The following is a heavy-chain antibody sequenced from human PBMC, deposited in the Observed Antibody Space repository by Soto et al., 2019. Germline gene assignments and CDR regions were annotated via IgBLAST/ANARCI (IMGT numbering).Heavy chain of an antibody. Sequence: QVQLVQSGAEVKKPWASVKVSCKASGYTFTGYYMHWVRQAPGQGLEWMGWINPNSGGTNYAQKFQGSVTMTRDTSISTAYRELSRLRSDDTAVYYCARDCAWSGYYEGHAFDIWGQGTMVTVS. J-gene: IGHJ3*02. CDR1: GYTFTGYY. CDR2: INPNSGGT. CDR3: ARDCAWSGYYEGHAFDI. D-gene: IGHD3-3*01. V-gene: IGHV1-2*02.